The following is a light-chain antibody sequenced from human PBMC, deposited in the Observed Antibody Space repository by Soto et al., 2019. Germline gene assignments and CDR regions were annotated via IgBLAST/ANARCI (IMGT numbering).Light chain of an antibody. Sequence: EVVLTQSPVTLSLSPGERATLSCRASQSVSSPYLAWYQQKPGQPPRLLIYGASSRATYIPDRFIGSGSGTEFTRTIARLAPEDFAMYYCQQYGSSPFTFGPGTKVDI. CDR3: QQYGSSPFT. CDR2: GAS. V-gene: IGKV3-20*01. CDR1: QSVSSPY. J-gene: IGKJ3*01.